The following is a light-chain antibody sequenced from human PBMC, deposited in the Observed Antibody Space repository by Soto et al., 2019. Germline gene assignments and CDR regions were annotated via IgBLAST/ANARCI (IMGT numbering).Light chain of an antibody. CDR2: DAS. CDR1: QSVSYY. Sequence: ETVLTQSPDTLSLSPGDTATLSRKASQSVSYYLAWYQQKPGQSPRLLIYDASDRATGVPARFSGSGSGTDFTLTISRLEPEDFAVYYCQQRSNWPPITFGQGTRLEIK. CDR3: QQRSNWPPIT. J-gene: IGKJ5*01. V-gene: IGKV3-11*01.